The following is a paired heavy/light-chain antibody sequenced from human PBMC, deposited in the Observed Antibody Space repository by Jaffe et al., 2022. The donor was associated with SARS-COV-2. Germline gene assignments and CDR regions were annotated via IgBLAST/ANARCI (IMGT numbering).Light chain of an antibody. CDR1: QSISRW. Sequence: DIQMTQSPSTLSASVGDRVNITCRASQSISRWLAWFQQKPGKAPKLLIYKASTLESGVPSRFSGSGSGTEFTLTISSLQPDDFATYYCQQYNSYFGPGTKVEIK. V-gene: IGKV1-5*03. CDR3: QQYNSY. CDR2: KAS. J-gene: IGKJ3*01.
Heavy chain of an antibody. V-gene: IGHV2-5*02. CDR1: GFSLSSSGMG. J-gene: IGHJ6*03. Sequence: QITLKETGPTLVKPTQTLTLTCSFSGFSLSSSGMGVGWIRQSPGKGLEWLARIDWDGEQHYRASLKGRATITKDTSRDQVVLTVTNVDPVDTGTYHCVRSRADREYQYYYYIDVWGEGTTVTVSS. D-gene: IGHD2-2*01. CDR2: IDWDGEQ. CDR3: VRSRADREYQYYYYIDV.